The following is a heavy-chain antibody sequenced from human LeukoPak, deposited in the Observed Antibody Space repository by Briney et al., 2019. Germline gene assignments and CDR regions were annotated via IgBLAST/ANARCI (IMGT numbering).Heavy chain of an antibody. D-gene: IGHD2-8*01. CDR2: IHYTGST. V-gene: IGHV4-59*08. CDR3: ARHGLTWVFDY. J-gene: IGHJ4*02. Sequence: PSETLSLTCTVSGGSISAYYWSWIRQSPGEGLEWIGYIHYTGSTNYNPSLKSRVTISVDTSKNQFSLRLSSVTAADTAVYYCARHGLTWVFDYWGQGALVTVSS. CDR1: GGSISAYY.